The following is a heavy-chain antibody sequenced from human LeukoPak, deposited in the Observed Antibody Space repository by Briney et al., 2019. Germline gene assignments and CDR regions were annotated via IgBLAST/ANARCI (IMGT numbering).Heavy chain of an antibody. Sequence: SGGSLRLSCAASGFTFSLFGMTWVRQAPGEGLEWISYISSSRRTINYADSVKGRFTISRDNAKNSLYLQMNNLRAEDMAVYYCARDGDSGGYYYGPFDNWGQGTLVTVSS. V-gene: IGHV3-48*04. CDR2: ISSSRRTI. CDR1: GFTFSLFG. CDR3: ARDGDSGGYYYGPFDN. J-gene: IGHJ4*02. D-gene: IGHD3-22*01.